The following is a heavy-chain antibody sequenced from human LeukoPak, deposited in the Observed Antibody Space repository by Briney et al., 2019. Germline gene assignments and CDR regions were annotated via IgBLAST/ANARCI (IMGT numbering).Heavy chain of an antibody. CDR2: IYSGGST. CDR3: ARDLYDWRGYRSFDH. Sequence: PGGSLRLSCAASGFTFSSYAMSWVRQAPGKGLEWVSVIYSGGSTYYADSVKGRFTISRDNSKNTLYLQMNSLRAEDTAVYYCARDLYDWRGYRSFDHWGQGTLVTVSS. CDR1: GFTFSSYA. J-gene: IGHJ4*02. D-gene: IGHD3-3*01. V-gene: IGHV3-53*01.